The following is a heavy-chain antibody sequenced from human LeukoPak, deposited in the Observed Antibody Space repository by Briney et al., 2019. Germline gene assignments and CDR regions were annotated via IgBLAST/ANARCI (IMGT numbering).Heavy chain of an antibody. CDR2: IYYSGST. Sequence: PSETLSLTCAVYGGSISSYYWSWIRQPPGKGLEWIGYIYYSGSTNYNPSLKSRVTISADTSKNQFSLKLSSVTAADTAVYYCARVARLGRFDPWGQGTLVTVSS. CDR1: GGSISSYY. J-gene: IGHJ5*02. CDR3: ARVARLGRFDP. D-gene: IGHD5-12*01. V-gene: IGHV4-59*01.